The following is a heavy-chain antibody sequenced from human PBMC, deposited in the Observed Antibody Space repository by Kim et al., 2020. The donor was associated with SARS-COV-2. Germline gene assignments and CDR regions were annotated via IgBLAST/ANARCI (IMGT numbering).Heavy chain of an antibody. CDR3: ARGNYGKTVSLSDYYNGMDV. J-gene: IGHJ6*02. V-gene: IGHV3-30-3*01. CDR1: GLTFHNSA. D-gene: IGHD4-17*01. CDR2: ISNDGSNK. Sequence: GGSLRLSCAASGLTFHNSAMNWVRQAPGKGLEWVSVISNDGSNKDYADSVKGRFTISRDNSKSTLDLQMNSLRVEDTAVYYCARGNYGKTVSLSDYYNGMDVWGQGTTVTVSS.